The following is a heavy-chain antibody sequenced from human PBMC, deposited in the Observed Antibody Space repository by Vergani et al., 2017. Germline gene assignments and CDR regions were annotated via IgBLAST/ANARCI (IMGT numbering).Heavy chain of an antibody. Sequence: QVQLQESGPGLVKPPGTLSLTCAVSGGSISSYYWSWIRQPPGKGLEWIGYIYYSGSTNYNPSLKSRVTISVDTSKNQFSLKLSSVTAADTAVYYCARDRYYSDSSYYYYYMDVWGKGTTVTVSS. CDR1: GGSISSYY. D-gene: IGHD3-22*01. V-gene: IGHV4-59*01. J-gene: IGHJ6*03. CDR3: ARDRYYSDSSYYYYYMDV. CDR2: IYYSGST.